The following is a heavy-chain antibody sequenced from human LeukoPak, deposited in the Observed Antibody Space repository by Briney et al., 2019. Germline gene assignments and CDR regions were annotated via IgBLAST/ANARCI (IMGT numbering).Heavy chain of an antibody. CDR2: IYSGGSA. V-gene: IGHV3-53*01. J-gene: IGHJ6*02. CDR1: GFTVSTNY. D-gene: IGHD3-10*01. CDR3: ARAPPYYGSGSLYYYYYGMDV. Sequence: GGSLRLSCAASGFTVSTNYMSWVRQAPGKGLEWVSVIYSGGSAYYADSVKGRFTISRDNSKNTLYLQMNSLRAEDTAVYYCARAPPYYGSGSLYYYYYGMDVWGQGTTVTVSS.